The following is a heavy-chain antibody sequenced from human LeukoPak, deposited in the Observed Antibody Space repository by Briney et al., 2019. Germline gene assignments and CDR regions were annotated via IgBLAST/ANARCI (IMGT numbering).Heavy chain of an antibody. CDR2: ISAYTGNT. D-gene: IGHD2-2*01. CDR3: ARLADIVVVPAARYYYMDV. Sequence: ASVKVSCKASGYTFSSYGISWVRQAPGQGLEWMGWISAYTGNTNYAQKLQGRVTMTTDTSTSTAYMELRSLRSDDTAVYYCARLADIVVVPAARYYYMDVWGKGTTVTVSS. V-gene: IGHV1-18*01. J-gene: IGHJ6*03. CDR1: GYTFSSYG.